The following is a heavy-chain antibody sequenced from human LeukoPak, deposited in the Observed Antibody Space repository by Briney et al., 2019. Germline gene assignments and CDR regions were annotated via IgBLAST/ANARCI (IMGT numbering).Heavy chain of an antibody. V-gene: IGHV3-23*01. J-gene: IGHJ4*02. CDR1: GFTFTSYA. CDR3: AKGYSSIWSVYYFDY. D-gene: IGHD6-13*01. Sequence: QPGASLRLSCAASGFTFTSYAMSWVRQAPGKGLEWVSGISGSGGSTYYADSVKGRFTISRDNSKNTLYLQMNSLRAEDTAVYYCAKGYSSIWSVYYFDYRGQGTLVTVSS. CDR2: ISGSGGST.